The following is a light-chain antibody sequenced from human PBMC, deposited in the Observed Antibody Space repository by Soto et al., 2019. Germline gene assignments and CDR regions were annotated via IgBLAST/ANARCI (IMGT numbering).Light chain of an antibody. Sequence: QSALTQPRSVSGSPGQRVTISCTGTSGDVGGYNYVYWYQQHPGKAPKVMIYDVSKRPSGVPDRFSGSKSGNTAALTISRLQAEDEADYYSCSYAVTFYVFGAGTKLTVL. CDR2: DVS. J-gene: IGLJ1*01. CDR3: CSYAVTFYV. CDR1: SGDVGGYNY. V-gene: IGLV2-11*01.